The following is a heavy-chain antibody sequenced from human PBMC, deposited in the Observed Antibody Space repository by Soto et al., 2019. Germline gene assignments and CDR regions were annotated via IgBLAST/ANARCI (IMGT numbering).Heavy chain of an antibody. Sequence: EVQLVESGGGLVQPGGSLRLSCAASGFTFSSYEMNWVRQAPGKGLEWVSYISSSGSTIYYADSVKGRFTIFRDNAKNSLYLKMNSLRAEDTAVYYCARGHDYVWGSYHTFDYWGQGTLVTVSS. CDR3: ARGHDYVWGSYHTFDY. CDR1: GFTFSSYE. CDR2: ISSSGSTI. J-gene: IGHJ4*02. V-gene: IGHV3-48*03. D-gene: IGHD3-16*02.